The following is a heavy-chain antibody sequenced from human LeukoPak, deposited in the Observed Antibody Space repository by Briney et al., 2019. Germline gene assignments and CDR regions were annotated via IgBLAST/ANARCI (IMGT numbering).Heavy chain of an antibody. CDR3: ARENSGSYREFDY. CDR2: IYTSGNT. J-gene: IGHJ4*02. Sequence: SETLSVTCTVPGGSISSYYRSWIRQPARKGLEWIGRIYTSGNTNYNDSLKSRVSMSVDTSKNQFSLKLSSVTAADTAVFYCARENSGSYREFDYWGQGTLVTVSS. CDR1: GGSISSYY. V-gene: IGHV4-4*07. D-gene: IGHD1-26*01.